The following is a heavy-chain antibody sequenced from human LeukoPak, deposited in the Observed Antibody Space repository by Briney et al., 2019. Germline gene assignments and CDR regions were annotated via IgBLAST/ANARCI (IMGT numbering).Heavy chain of an antibody. Sequence: ASVKVSCKASGYTFTGYYMHWVRQSPGQRLEWMGWINPNSGGTNYAQKFQGRITMTRDTPISTASMELSRLRSDDTAVYYCARPYYDILTGYPHWGQGTLVTVSS. J-gene: IGHJ4*02. CDR2: INPNSGGT. CDR3: ARPYYDILTGYPH. D-gene: IGHD3-9*01. CDR1: GYTFTGYY. V-gene: IGHV1-2*02.